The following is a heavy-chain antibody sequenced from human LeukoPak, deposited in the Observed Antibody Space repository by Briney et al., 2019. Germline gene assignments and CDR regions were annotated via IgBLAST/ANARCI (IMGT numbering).Heavy chain of an antibody. Sequence: PGGSLRLSCAASGFTFSSYSMNWVRQAPGKGLEWASSISSSSSYIYYADSVKGRFTISSDNAKNSLYLQMNSLRAEDTAVYYCARDNVKTAFDPWGQGTLVTVSS. CDR1: GFTFSSYS. J-gene: IGHJ5*02. CDR2: ISSSSSYI. V-gene: IGHV3-21*01. D-gene: IGHD1-1*01. CDR3: ARDNVKTAFDP.